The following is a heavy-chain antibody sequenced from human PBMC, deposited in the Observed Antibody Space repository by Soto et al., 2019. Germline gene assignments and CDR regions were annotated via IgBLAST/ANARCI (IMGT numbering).Heavy chain of an antibody. J-gene: IGHJ3*02. D-gene: IGHD2-15*01. CDR2: ISYDGSNK. CDR3: ARDGRGISGGYCSGGSCYSDDAFDI. V-gene: IGHV3-30-3*01. Sequence: QVQLVESGGGVVQPGRSLRLSCAASGFTFSSYAMHWVRQDPGKGLEWVAVISYDGSNKDYADSVKGRFTISRDNSKNTLYLQMNSLRAEDTAVYYCARDGRGISGGYCSGGSCYSDDAFDIWGQGTMVTVSS. CDR1: GFTFSSYA.